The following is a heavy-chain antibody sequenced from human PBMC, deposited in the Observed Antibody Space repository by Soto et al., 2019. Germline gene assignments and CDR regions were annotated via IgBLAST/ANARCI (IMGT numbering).Heavy chain of an antibody. J-gene: IGHJ4*02. CDR2: IKSKTDGGTT. V-gene: IGHV3-15*05. Sequence: ELQLVESGGGLVKPGGSLRLSCAASGFSFSNGWMSWVRQAPGKGLEWVGRIKSKTDGGTTDYAAPVKGRFTISRDDSKNTLYWQMISLKLEDTAVYSCTTDAWEWGQGTLVTVSS. D-gene: IGHD1-26*01. CDR3: TTDAWE. CDR1: GFSFSNGW.